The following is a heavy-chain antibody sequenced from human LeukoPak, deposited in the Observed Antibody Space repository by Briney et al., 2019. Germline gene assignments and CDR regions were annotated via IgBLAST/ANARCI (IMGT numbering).Heavy chain of an antibody. CDR2: ISGSGGST. Sequence: GGSLRLSCAASGFTFSSYAMSWVRQAPGKGLEWVSAISGSGGSTYYAGSVKGRFTISRDNSKNTLYLQMNSLRAEDTAVYYCAGSYYLLRFDYWGQGTLLPVSS. J-gene: IGHJ4*02. CDR1: GFTFSSYA. CDR3: AGSYYLLRFDY. V-gene: IGHV3-23*01. D-gene: IGHD2-15*01.